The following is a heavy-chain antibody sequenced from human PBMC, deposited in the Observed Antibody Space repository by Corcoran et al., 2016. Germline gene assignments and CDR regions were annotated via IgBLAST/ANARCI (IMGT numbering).Heavy chain of an antibody. D-gene: IGHD3-3*01. J-gene: IGHJ5*02. CDR2: INPSGGST. CDR3: ARDCSRPILRFLEGTVAMAGWCDP. Sequence: QVQLVQSGAEVKKPGASVKVSCKASGYTFTSYYMHWVRQAPGQGLEWMGIINPSGGSTSYAQKFQGRVTMTRDTSTITVYMELSSLRSEDTAVYYCARDCSRPILRFLEGTVAMAGWCDPWGQGTLVTVSS. CDR1: GYTFTSYY. V-gene: IGHV1-46*01.